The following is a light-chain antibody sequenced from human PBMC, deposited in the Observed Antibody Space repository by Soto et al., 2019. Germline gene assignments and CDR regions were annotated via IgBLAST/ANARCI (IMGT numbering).Light chain of an antibody. CDR3: QQFNTPPWT. CDR1: QSVSIW. Sequence: DIQMTQSPSTLSASEGDRVTISCRASQSVSIWLAWYQQKPGRAPKLLIYKSSILESGVPSRFSGSGSGTEFTLTISSLQPDDFATYYCQQFNTPPWTLGQGTKVDIK. CDR2: KSS. V-gene: IGKV1-5*03. J-gene: IGKJ1*01.